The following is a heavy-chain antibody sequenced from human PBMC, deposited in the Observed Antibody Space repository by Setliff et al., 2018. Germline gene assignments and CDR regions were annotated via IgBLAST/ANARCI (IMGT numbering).Heavy chain of an antibody. D-gene: IGHD3-3*01. Sequence: ASETLSLTCSVSGGSISSGSDYWTWIRQPAGKGLEWIGHIYTSGSTKYNPSLKSRVTISLDTSKNQFSLSLTSVTAEDTAVYYCARMSGFQYIDVWDKGTTVTVSS. J-gene: IGHJ6*03. CDR2: IYTSGST. CDR1: GGSISSGSDY. V-gene: IGHV4-61*09. CDR3: ARMSGFQYIDV.